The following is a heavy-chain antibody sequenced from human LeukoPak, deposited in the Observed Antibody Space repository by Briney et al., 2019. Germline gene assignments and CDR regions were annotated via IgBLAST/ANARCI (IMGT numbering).Heavy chain of an antibody. D-gene: IGHD3-10*01. Sequence: SETLSLTCAVYDGSFSGHYWSWIRQPPGKGLEWIGYIYYSGSTNYNPSLKSRVTISVDTSKNQFSLKLSSVTAADTAVYYCARDAVRGVSGYYFDYWGQGTLVTVSS. CDR1: DGSFSGHY. CDR2: IYYSGST. CDR3: ARDAVRGVSGYYFDY. V-gene: IGHV4-59*11. J-gene: IGHJ4*02.